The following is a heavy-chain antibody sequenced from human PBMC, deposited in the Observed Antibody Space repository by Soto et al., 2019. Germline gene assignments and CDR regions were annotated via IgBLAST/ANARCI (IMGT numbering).Heavy chain of an antibody. CDR2: ISSSSGYT. D-gene: IGHD4-17*01. J-gene: IGHJ4*02. CDR3: AKEYGRLDS. V-gene: IGHV3-11*06. CDR1: GFTFSDYY. Sequence: GGSLSLSCAACGFTFSDYYMSWIRQAPGKGLEWVSYISSSSGYTNYADSVKGRFTISRDNVKKSLYLQMNSLRAEDTAVYYCAKEYGRLDSWGQGTLVTVSS.